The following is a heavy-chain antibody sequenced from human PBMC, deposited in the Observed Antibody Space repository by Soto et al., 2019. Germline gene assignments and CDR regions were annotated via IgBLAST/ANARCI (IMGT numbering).Heavy chain of an antibody. J-gene: IGHJ6*04. CDR1: GYTFTSHG. D-gene: IGHD2-2*01. V-gene: IGHV1-18*01. Sequence: ASVKVSCKASGYTFTSHGITWVRQAPGQGLEWMGWITTSNGNTNYAQNLQGRLTLTTDTSTSTAYMELRSLRYDDAAVYYCARGASCTSTSCYAYCHYGMDVWGKGTTGT. CDR2: ITTSNGNT. CDR3: ARGASCTSTSCYAYCHYGMDV.